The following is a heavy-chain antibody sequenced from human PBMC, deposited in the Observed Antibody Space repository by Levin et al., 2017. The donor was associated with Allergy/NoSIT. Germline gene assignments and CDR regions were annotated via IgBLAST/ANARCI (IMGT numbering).Heavy chain of an antibody. V-gene: IGHV3-48*01. J-gene: IGHJ6*02. Sequence: GGSLRLSCAASGFTFRSYSMHWVRQAPGRGLEWISYISSSSNTKYYADSVKGRFTISRDNAKNSLFLQMNSLRVEDTAVYYCARDRNWNYEIFYYAMDGWAKGPWSPSP. D-gene: IGHD1-7*01. CDR1: GFTFRSYS. CDR3: ARDRNWNYEIFYYAMDG. CDR2: ISSSSNTK.